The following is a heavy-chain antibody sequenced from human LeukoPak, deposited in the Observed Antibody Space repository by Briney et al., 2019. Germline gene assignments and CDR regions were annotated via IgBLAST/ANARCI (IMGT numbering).Heavy chain of an antibody. CDR1: GFTFSSSA. Sequence: AGGSLRLSCAASGFTFSSSAMSWVRQAPGKGLEWLSGISGSGGGTYYADSVKGRFTISRDDSKNTLYLQMHSLRAVDTAVYYCAKSGGSSGWLYWGQGTLVTVSS. CDR2: ISGSGGGT. J-gene: IGHJ4*02. CDR3: AKSGGSSGWLY. D-gene: IGHD6-19*01. V-gene: IGHV3-23*01.